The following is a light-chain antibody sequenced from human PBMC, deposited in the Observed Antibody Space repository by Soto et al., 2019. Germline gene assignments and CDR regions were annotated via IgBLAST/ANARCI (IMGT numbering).Light chain of an antibody. Sequence: EIVMTQSPDTLFVSPGERATLSCRASQSVSSNLAWYQQKPGQAPRLLIYGASTRATGIPARFSGSGSGTEFALTISSLQSEDFAVYYCQQYNNWPRTFGQGTKVEI. CDR3: QQYNNWPRT. CDR2: GAS. J-gene: IGKJ1*01. V-gene: IGKV3-15*01. CDR1: QSVSSN.